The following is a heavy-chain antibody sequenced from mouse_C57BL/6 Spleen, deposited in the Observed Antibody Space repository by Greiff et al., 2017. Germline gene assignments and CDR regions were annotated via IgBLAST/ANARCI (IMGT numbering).Heavy chain of an antibody. Sequence: VQLQQSGAELARPGASVKLSCKASGYTFTSYGISWVKQRTGQGLEWIGEIYPRSGNTYYNEKFKGKATLTADKSSSTAYMELRSLTSADSAVYFCAPLYYVYGVGFAYWGQGTLVTVSA. V-gene: IGHV1-81*01. CDR1: GYTFTSYG. D-gene: IGHD2-2*01. J-gene: IGHJ3*01. CDR2: IYPRSGNT. CDR3: APLYYVYGVGFAY.